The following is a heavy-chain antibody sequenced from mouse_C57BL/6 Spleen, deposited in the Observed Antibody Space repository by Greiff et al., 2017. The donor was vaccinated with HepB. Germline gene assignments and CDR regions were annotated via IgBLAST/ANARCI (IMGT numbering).Heavy chain of an antibody. V-gene: IGHV1-80*01. Sequence: VQLQQSGAELVKPGASVKISCKASGYAFSSYWMNWVKQRPGKGLEWIGQIYPGDGDTNYNGKFKGKATLTADKSSSTAYMQLSSLTSEDSAVYFCARQGIYYGNFPYAMDYWGQGTSVTVSS. D-gene: IGHD2-1*01. J-gene: IGHJ4*01. CDR2: IYPGDGDT. CDR1: GYAFSSYW. CDR3: ARQGIYYGNFPYAMDY.